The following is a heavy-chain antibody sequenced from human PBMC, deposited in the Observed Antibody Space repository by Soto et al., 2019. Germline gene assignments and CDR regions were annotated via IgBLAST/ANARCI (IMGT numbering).Heavy chain of an antibody. Sequence: GGSLRLSCAASGFTFSSYAMHWVRQAPGKGLEWVAVISYDGSNKYYADSVKGRFTISRDNSKNTLYLQMNSLRAEDTAVYYWARDWLSRSYGSGSYYKSPTYYYYYYGMDVWGQGTTVTVSS. V-gene: IGHV3-30-3*01. D-gene: IGHD3-10*01. J-gene: IGHJ6*02. CDR3: ARDWLSRSYGSGSYYKSPTYYYYYYGMDV. CDR2: ISYDGSNK. CDR1: GFTFSSYA.